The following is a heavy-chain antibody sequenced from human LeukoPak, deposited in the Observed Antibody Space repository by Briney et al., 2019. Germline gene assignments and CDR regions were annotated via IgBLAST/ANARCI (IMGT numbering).Heavy chain of an antibody. Sequence: SQTLSLTCTVSGGSISSGSYYWSWIRQPAGKGLEWIGLIYTSGSTNYNPSLKSRVTISVDTSKNQFSLKLSSVTAADTAVYYCARARDSSRPAATFYYYMDVWGKGTTVTVSS. CDR1: GGSISSGSYY. CDR2: IYTSGST. J-gene: IGHJ6*03. D-gene: IGHD2-2*01. V-gene: IGHV4-61*02. CDR3: ARARDSSRPAATFYYYMDV.